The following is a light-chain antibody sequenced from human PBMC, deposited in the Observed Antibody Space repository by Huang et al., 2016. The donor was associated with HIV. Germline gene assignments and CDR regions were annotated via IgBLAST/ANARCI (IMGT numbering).Light chain of an antibody. J-gene: IGKJ2*01. CDR3: QQYHNWPYT. CDR2: GAS. CDR1: QSVSTN. Sequence: EIIMTQSPATLSLSPGEGASLSCRANQSVSTNLAWYLHRPGQSPRILIFGASPRASGLPGRFSGSGSGTQFTLTVSGLQSEDFAVYDCQQYHNWPYTFGQGTKLEI. V-gene: IGKV3-15*01.